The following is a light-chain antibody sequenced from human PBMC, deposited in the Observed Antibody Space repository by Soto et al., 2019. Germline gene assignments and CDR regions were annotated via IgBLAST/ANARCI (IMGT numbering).Light chain of an antibody. V-gene: IGKV3-11*01. CDR2: DAS. Sequence: EIVLTQSPATLSLSPGERATLSCRASQSVSRYLAWYQQKPGQAPRLLIYDASSRAIGIPARFSGSGSGTDFTLTISSLEPEDFAFYYCQQRSNWPPGYTFGQGTKLEIK. CDR3: QQRSNWPPGYT. CDR1: QSVSRY. J-gene: IGKJ2*01.